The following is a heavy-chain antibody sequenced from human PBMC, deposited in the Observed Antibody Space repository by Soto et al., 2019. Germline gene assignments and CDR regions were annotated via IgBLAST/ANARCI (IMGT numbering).Heavy chain of an antibody. CDR2: VSYDGSFK. D-gene: IGHD2-2*01. CDR3: AKDSDQLLFDYYYYGMDV. V-gene: IGHV3-30*18. CDR1: DFTFGKFA. J-gene: IGHJ6*02. Sequence: QVQLLRFGGAGSSPGGPRRLSGEPSDFTFGKFAIPWAAQAPARGLEGVAVVSYDGSFKYYADSVKGRFTISRDNSKNTLYLQMNSLRPEDTSLYYCAKDSDQLLFDYYYYGMDVWGQGTTVTVSS.